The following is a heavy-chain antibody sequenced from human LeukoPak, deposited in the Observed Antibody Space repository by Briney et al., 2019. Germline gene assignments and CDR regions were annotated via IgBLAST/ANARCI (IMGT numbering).Heavy chain of an antibody. Sequence: ASVKVSCKASGYTFTGYYMHWVRQAPGQGLEWMGWINPNSGGTNYAQKFQGRVTMTRDTSTSTAYMELRSLRSDDTAVYYCARERCSTSCPEAFDIWGQGTMVTVSS. J-gene: IGHJ3*02. CDR2: INPNSGGT. CDR3: ARERCSTSCPEAFDI. V-gene: IGHV1-2*02. D-gene: IGHD2-2*01. CDR1: GYTFTGYY.